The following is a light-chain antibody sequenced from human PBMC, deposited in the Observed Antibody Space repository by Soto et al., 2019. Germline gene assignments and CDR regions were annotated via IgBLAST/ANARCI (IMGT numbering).Light chain of an antibody. CDR1: QSISSW. J-gene: IGKJ4*01. CDR3: QQYKSYSLT. CDR2: KAS. V-gene: IGKV1-5*03. Sequence: DIQMTQSPSTLSASIGDRVTITCRASQSISSWLAWYQQKPGKAPKLLIYKASSLESGVPSRFSGSGSGTEFTLAISSLQADDFATYYCQQYKSYSLTFGGGTKLDI.